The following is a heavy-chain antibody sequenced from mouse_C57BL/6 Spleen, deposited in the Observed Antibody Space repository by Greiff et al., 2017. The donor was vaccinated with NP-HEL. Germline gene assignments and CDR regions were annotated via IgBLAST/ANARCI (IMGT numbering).Heavy chain of an antibody. Sequence: EVKVVESGGGLVKPGGSLKLSCAASGFTFSDYGMHWVRQAPEKGLEWVAYISSGSSTIYYADTVKGRFTISRDNAKNTLFLQMTSLRSEDTAMYYCARADIYYYGSSYGDWYFDVWGTGTTVTVSS. J-gene: IGHJ1*03. D-gene: IGHD1-1*01. V-gene: IGHV5-17*01. CDR2: ISSGSSTI. CDR3: ARADIYYYGSSYGDWYFDV. CDR1: GFTFSDYG.